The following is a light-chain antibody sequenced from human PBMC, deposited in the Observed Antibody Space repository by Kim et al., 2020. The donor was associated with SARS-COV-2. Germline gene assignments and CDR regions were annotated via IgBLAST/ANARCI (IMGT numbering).Light chain of an antibody. CDR3: QAWDSGPVV. J-gene: IGLJ2*01. Sequence: VSPGQTSNITSSGHKWGDKYVCWYQQKPGPSPVLVIYQDTRRPSGIPERFSGSSSGNTATLTISGAQAMDEADYFCQAWDSGPVVFGGGTQLTVL. CDR2: QDT. CDR1: KWGDKY. V-gene: IGLV3-1*01.